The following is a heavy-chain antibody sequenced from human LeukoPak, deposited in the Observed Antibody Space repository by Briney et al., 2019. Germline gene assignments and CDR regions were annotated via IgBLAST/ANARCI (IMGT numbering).Heavy chain of an antibody. V-gene: IGHV1-18*01. Sequence: ASVKVSCKASGGAFSSYAISWVRQAPGQGLEWMGWISAYNGNTNYAQKLQGRVTMTTDTSTSTAYMELRSLRSDDTAVYYCARGGPGPNGFDYWGQGTLVTVSS. CDR2: ISAYNGNT. J-gene: IGHJ4*02. CDR3: ARGGPGPNGFDY. CDR1: GGAFSSYA.